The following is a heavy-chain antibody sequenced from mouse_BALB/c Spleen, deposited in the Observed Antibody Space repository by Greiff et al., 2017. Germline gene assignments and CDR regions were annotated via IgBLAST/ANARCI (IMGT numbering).Heavy chain of an antibody. J-gene: IGHJ4*01. Sequence: VQLQQSGPGLVKPSQSLSLTCTVTGYSITSDYAWNWIRQFPGNKLEWMGYISYSGSTSYNPSLKSRISITRDTSKNQFFLQLNSVTTEDTATYYCARSGGNYVRAMDYWGQGTSVTVSS. CDR1: GYSITSDYA. D-gene: IGHD2-1*01. V-gene: IGHV3-2*02. CDR3: ARSGGNYVRAMDY. CDR2: ISYSGST.